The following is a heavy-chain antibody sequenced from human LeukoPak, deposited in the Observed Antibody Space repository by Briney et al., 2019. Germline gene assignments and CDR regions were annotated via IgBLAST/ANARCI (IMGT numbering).Heavy chain of an antibody. Sequence: SETLSLTCTVSGGSISSYYWSWIRQPPGKGLEWIGYIYYSGSTNYNPSLKSRVTMSVDTSKNQFSLKLSSVTAADTAVYYCARARIGGQKHLNYYGSGSYLYYMDVWGKGTTVTVSS. V-gene: IGHV4-59*12. CDR3: ARARIGGQKHLNYYGSGSYLYYMDV. CDR1: GGSISSYY. CDR2: IYYSGST. J-gene: IGHJ6*03. D-gene: IGHD3-10*01.